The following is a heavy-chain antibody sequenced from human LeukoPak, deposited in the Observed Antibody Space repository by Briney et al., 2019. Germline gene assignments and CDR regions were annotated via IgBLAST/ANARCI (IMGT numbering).Heavy chain of an antibody. CDR1: GGSISTYY. CDR3: ARRKDSSGYFGRMGWFDP. CDR2: IYYSGST. D-gene: IGHD3-22*01. V-gene: IGHV4-39*07. J-gene: IGHJ5*02. Sequence: SETLSLTCTVSGGSISTYYWGWIRQPPGRGLEWIGSIYYSGSTNYNPSLKSRVTISVDTSKNQFSLKLSSVTAADTAVYYCARRKDSSGYFGRMGWFDPWGQGTPATVSS.